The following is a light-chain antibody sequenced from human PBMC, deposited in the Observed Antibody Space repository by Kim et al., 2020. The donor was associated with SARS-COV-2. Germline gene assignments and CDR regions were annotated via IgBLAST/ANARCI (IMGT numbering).Light chain of an antibody. CDR3: AAWDDSLSGRGVV. Sequence: VALSGSGSSSTVGSNYVYWYQHLPGTDPNLLIYRNNRRPSGVPDRFSGSKSGTSASLAISGLRSEDEADYYCAAWDDSLSGRGVVFGGGTQLTVL. V-gene: IGLV1-47*01. CDR2: RNN. CDR1: SSTVGSNY. J-gene: IGLJ2*01.